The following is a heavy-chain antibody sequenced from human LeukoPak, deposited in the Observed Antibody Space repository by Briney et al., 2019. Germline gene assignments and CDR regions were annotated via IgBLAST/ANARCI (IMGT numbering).Heavy chain of an antibody. CDR2: ISGSGGST. J-gene: IGHJ4*02. V-gene: IGHV3-23*01. D-gene: IGHD3-9*01. CDR3: AKSGGGDFDWPFDY. CDR1: GFTFSSYG. Sequence: GGSLRLSCAASGFTFSSYGMSWVRQAPGKGLEWVSAISGSGGSTYYADSVKGRFTISRDNSKNTLYLQMNSLRAEDTAVYYCAKSGGGDFDWPFDYWGQGTLVTVSS.